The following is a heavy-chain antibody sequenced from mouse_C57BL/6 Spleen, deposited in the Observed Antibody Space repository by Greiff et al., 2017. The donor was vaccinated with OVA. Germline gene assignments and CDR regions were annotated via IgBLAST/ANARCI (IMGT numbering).Heavy chain of an antibody. Sequence: VQLQQSGPGLVQPSQSLSITCTVSGFSLTSYGVHWVRQSPGKGLEWLGVIWSGGSTDYNAAFISRLSISKDNSKSQVFFKMNSLQADDTAIYYCARIYYDYDGYFDYWGQGTTLTVSS. CDR3: ARIYYDYDGYFDY. CDR1: GFSLTSYG. D-gene: IGHD2-4*01. CDR2: IWSGGST. V-gene: IGHV2-2*01. J-gene: IGHJ2*01.